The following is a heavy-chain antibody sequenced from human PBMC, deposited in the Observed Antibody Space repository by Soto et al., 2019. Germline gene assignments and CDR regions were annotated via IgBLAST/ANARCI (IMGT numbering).Heavy chain of an antibody. CDR2: IYYSGST. V-gene: IGHV4-39*01. J-gene: IGHJ4*02. CDR3: AVQYYDILTGLDY. D-gene: IGHD3-9*01. CDR1: GGSFSDDASSSDWY. Sequence: TLSLTCAVYGGSFSDDASSSDWYWNWIRQPPGKGLEWIGSIYYSGSTYYNPSLKSRVTISVDTSKNQFSLKLSSVTAADTAVYYCAVQYYDILTGLDYWGQGTLVTVSS.